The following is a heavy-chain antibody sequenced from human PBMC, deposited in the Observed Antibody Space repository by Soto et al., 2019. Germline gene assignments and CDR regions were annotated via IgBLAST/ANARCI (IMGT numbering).Heavy chain of an antibody. Sequence: VGSLRLSCVASGFTFTSYWMSWVRQAPGKGLEWVANIKGDGSEKRYVDSVKGRLTISRDNAKNSVYLQMNSLRVEDTALYYCGRDEVRNGVGVWGQGTTVTVSS. CDR2: IKGDGSEK. CDR3: GRDEVRNGVGV. J-gene: IGHJ6*02. CDR1: GFTFTSYW. V-gene: IGHV3-7*01.